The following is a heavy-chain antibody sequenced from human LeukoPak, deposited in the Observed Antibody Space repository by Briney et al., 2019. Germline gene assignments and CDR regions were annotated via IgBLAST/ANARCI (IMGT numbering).Heavy chain of an antibody. CDR1: GFTFSSYA. CDR2: ISGSGGST. Sequence: GGSLRLSCAASGFTFSSYAMSWVRQAPGKGLEWVSAISGSGGSTYYADSVKGRFTISRDNSKNTLYLQMDSLSAEDTAVYYCAKDFVSFFDYWGQGTLVTVSS. J-gene: IGHJ4*02. CDR3: AKDFVSFFDY. V-gene: IGHV3-23*01. D-gene: IGHD5/OR15-5a*01.